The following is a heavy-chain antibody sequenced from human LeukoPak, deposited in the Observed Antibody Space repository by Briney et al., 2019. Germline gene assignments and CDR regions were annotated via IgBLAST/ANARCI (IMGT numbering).Heavy chain of an antibody. J-gene: IGHJ6*03. Sequence: SETLSLTCTVSGGSISSHYWNWIRQPPGKGLEWIGYIYYSGSTNYNPSLKSRVTISVDTSKNQFSLKLSSVTAADTAVYYCARVRDYYDSSGYVYYYMDVWGKGTTVTVSS. D-gene: IGHD3-22*01. V-gene: IGHV4-59*11. CDR2: IYYSGST. CDR3: ARVRDYYDSSGYVYYYMDV. CDR1: GGSISSHY.